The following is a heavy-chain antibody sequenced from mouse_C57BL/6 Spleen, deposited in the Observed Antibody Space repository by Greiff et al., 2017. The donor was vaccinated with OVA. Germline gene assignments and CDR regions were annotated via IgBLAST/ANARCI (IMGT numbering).Heavy chain of an antibody. CDR2: IDPSDSYT. Sequence: QVQLQQPGAELVKPGASVKLSCKASGYTFTSYWMQWVKQRPGQGLEWIGEIDPSDSYTNYNQKFKGKATLTVDTSSSTAYMQLSSLTSEDSAVYYCARERLRRDGFAYWGQGTLVTVSA. D-gene: IGHD2-4*01. J-gene: IGHJ3*01. CDR3: ARERLRRDGFAY. V-gene: IGHV1-50*01. CDR1: GYTFTSYW.